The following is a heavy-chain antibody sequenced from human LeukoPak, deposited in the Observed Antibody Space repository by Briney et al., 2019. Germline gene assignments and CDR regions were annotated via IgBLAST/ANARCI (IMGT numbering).Heavy chain of an antibody. CDR3: ASLYYDFWSGYYGTNWFDP. CDR1: GFTFSNYG. Sequence: GGSLRLSCAASGFTFSNYGMHWLRQAPGKGLDGVAFIWYDGSNKYYADSVKGRFTISSDNSKNTVYVQLNSLRAEETAVYYCASLYYDFWSGYYGTNWFDPWGQGTLVTVSS. CDR2: IWYDGSNK. J-gene: IGHJ5*02. D-gene: IGHD3-3*01. V-gene: IGHV3-33*01.